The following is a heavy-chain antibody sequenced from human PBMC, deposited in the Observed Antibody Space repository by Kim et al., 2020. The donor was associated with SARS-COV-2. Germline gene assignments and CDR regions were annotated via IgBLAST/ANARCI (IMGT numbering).Heavy chain of an antibody. CDR1: GFTFSSYS. Sequence: GGSLRLSCAASGFTFSSYSMNWVRQAPGKGLEWVSSISSSSSYIYYADSVKGRFTISRDNVKNSLYLQMNSLRAEDTAVYYCARDSSGWYLNWFDPWGQGTLVTVSS. D-gene: IGHD6-19*01. V-gene: IGHV3-21*04. CDR2: ISSSSSYI. CDR3: ARDSSGWYLNWFDP. J-gene: IGHJ5*02.